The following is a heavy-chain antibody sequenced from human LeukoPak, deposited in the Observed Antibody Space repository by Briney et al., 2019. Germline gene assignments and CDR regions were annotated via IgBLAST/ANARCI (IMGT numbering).Heavy chain of an antibody. J-gene: IGHJ6*02. CDR2: INHSGST. D-gene: IGHD6-6*01. Sequence: PSETLSLTCAVYGGSFSGYYWSWIRQPPGKGLEWIGEINHSGSTNYNPSLKSRVTISVDTSKNQFSLKLSSVTAADTAVYYCARVPRIAARLAPYYYGMDVWGQGTTVTVSS. V-gene: IGHV4-34*01. CDR3: ARVPRIAARLAPYYYGMDV. CDR1: GGSFSGYY.